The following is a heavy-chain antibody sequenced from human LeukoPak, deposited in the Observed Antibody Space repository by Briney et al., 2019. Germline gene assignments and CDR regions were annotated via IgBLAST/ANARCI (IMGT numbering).Heavy chain of an antibody. CDR2: IVPIFGTA. CDR3: ARSGKRYYDILTGYNWFDP. J-gene: IGHJ5*02. Sequence: SVKVSCKASGGTFSSYAISWVRQAPGQGLEWMGGIVPIFGTANYAQKFQGRVTITTDESTSTAYMELSSLRSEDTAVYYCARSGKRYYDILTGYNWFDPWGQGTLVTVSS. CDR1: GGTFSSYA. V-gene: IGHV1-69*05. D-gene: IGHD3-9*01.